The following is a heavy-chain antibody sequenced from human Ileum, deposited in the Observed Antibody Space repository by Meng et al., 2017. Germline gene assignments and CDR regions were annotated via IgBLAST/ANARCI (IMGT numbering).Heavy chain of an antibody. CDR3: ARDTVGTTLGDY. CDR2: ISAYSGNT. Sequence: QVQMVQAGAEVKKPGASVKVSCKASGYIFTGNGIGWVRQAPGQGLEWMGWISAYSGNTKYAQKLQGRVTMTTDTSTSTAYMELRNLRSDDTAVYYCARDTVGTTLGDYWGQGTLVTVSS. CDR1: GYIFTGNG. D-gene: IGHD4-23*01. J-gene: IGHJ4*02. V-gene: IGHV1-18*01.